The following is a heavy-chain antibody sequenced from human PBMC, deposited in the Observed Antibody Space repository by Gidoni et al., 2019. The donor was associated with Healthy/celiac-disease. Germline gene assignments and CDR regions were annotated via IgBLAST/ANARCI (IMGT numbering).Heavy chain of an antibody. D-gene: IGHD6-19*01. CDR3: ARGGYGSGWYIGAY. CDR1: GFNFSSYW. CDR2: INSDGSST. J-gene: IGHJ4*02. Sequence: EVQLVEYGGGLVQPGGSLRLSCAASGFNFSSYWMHWVRQALGEGLVWVSRINSDGSSTSYSDSLKGRFTISRDNAKNTLYLQMNSLRAEDTAVYYCARGGYGSGWYIGAYWGQGTLVTVSS. V-gene: IGHV3-74*01.